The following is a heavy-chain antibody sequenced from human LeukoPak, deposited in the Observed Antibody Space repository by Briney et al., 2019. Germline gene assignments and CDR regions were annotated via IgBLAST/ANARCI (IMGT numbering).Heavy chain of an antibody. Sequence: ASVKVSCKASGYTFTSYDINWVRQATGQGLEWMGWMNPNSGNTGYAQKFQGRVTMTRNTSISTAYMELSSLRSEDTAVYYCARVGSGWSYYYYYYMDVWGKGTTVTVSS. CDR3: ARVGSGWSYYYYYYMDV. CDR2: MNPNSGNT. V-gene: IGHV1-8*01. D-gene: IGHD6-19*01. J-gene: IGHJ6*03. CDR1: GYTFTSYD.